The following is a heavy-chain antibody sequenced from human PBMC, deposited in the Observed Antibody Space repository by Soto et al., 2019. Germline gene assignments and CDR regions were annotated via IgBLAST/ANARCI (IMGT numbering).Heavy chain of an antibody. D-gene: IGHD6-13*01. J-gene: IGHJ4*02. CDR1: GYTFTSYG. CDR2: ISAYNGNT. CDR3: ARDRGSSSWKEELDY. Sequence: ASVKVSCKASGYTFTSYGISWVRQAPGQGLEWMGWISAYNGNTNYAQKLQGRVTMTTDTSTSTAYMELRSLRSDDTAVYYCARDRGSSSWKEELDYWGQGTLVTVSS. V-gene: IGHV1-18*01.